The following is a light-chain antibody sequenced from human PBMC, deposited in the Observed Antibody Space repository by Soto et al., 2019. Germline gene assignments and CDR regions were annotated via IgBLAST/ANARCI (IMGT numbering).Light chain of an antibody. Sequence: DIQMPQSPSTLSASVGDSVTITCRARQSISNWLAWYQQKPGKAPKLLIYDASSLESGVPSRFSGSGSGTEFTLTIRSLQPDDLATYYCQQYNSYSSVTVGKGTKVDIK. CDR1: QSISNW. CDR3: QQYNSYSSVT. V-gene: IGKV1-5*01. CDR2: DAS. J-gene: IGKJ1*01.